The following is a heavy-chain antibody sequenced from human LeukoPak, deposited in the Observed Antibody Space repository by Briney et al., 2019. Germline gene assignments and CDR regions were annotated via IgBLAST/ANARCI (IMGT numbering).Heavy chain of an antibody. CDR2: INHSGGT. V-gene: IGHV4-34*01. CDR1: GGSFSGYY. Sequence: SETLSLTCAVYGGSFSGYYWSWIRQPPGKGLEWIGEINHSGGTNYNPSLKSRVTISVDTSKNQFSLKLSSVTAADTAVYYCARGKAMDVWGHGTTVTVSS. CDR3: ARGKAMDV. J-gene: IGHJ6*02.